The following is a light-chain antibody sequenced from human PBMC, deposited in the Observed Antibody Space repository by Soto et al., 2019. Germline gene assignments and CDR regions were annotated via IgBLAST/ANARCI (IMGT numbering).Light chain of an antibody. CDR2: GAS. CDR3: QQYNNWPRT. CDR1: QSVSSN. Sequence: EIVMTQSPATLSVSPGESATLSCRASQSVSSNLAWYQHKPGQAPRLLIYGASTRATGIPARFSGSGSGTEFTLTISSLQSEDVAVYYCQQYNNWPRTFGQGTKVEIK. J-gene: IGKJ1*01. V-gene: IGKV3-15*01.